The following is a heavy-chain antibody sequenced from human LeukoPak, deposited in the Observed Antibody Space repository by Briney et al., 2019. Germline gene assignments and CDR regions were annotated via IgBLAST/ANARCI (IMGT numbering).Heavy chain of an antibody. Sequence: ASVKVSCKASGYTFTGYYLHWVRQAPGQGLEWMGWINPNSGGTNAAQKSQGRLTMTRDTSISTAYMELRRLRSDDTAVYYCARSVVVIPAATLDRYYFDYWGQGTLVTVSS. D-gene: IGHD2-2*01. CDR1: GYTFTGYY. CDR2: INPNSGGT. V-gene: IGHV1-2*02. CDR3: ARSVVVIPAATLDRYYFDY. J-gene: IGHJ4*02.